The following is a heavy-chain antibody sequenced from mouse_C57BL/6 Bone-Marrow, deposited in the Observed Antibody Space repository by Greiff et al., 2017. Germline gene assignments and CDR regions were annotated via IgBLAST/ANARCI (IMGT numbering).Heavy chain of an antibody. CDR2: IYPGDGDT. D-gene: IGHD2-4*01. CDR1: GYAFSSSW. Sequence: QVHVKQSGPELVKPGASVKISCKASGYAFSSSWMNWVKQRPGKGLEWIGRIYPGDGDTNYNGKFKGKAALTADKSSSTAYMQLSSLTSEDSAVYFCAVYDYDPFAYWGQGTLVTVSA. J-gene: IGHJ3*01. V-gene: IGHV1-82*01. CDR3: AVYDYDPFAY.